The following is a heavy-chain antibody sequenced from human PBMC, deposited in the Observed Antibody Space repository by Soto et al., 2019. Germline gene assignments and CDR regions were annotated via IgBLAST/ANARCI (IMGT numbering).Heavy chain of an antibody. CDR1: GYTFTGYY. V-gene: IGHV1-2*02. Sequence: VSCKASGYTFTGYYMHWVRQAPGQGLEWMGWINPNSGGTNYAQKFQGRVTMTRGTSISTAYMELSRLRSDDTAVYYCARDYCSSTSCPNWFDPWGQGTLVTVPQ. J-gene: IGHJ5*02. CDR3: ARDYCSSTSCPNWFDP. CDR2: INPNSGGT. D-gene: IGHD2-2*01.